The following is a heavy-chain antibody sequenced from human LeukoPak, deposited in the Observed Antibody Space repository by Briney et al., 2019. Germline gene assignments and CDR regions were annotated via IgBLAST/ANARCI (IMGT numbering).Heavy chain of an antibody. D-gene: IGHD2-2*01. CDR3: ARERCSSTSCYPISYYYYYYMDV. CDR2: IYTSGST. Sequence: PSQTLSLTCTVSGGSISSGSYYWSWIRQPAGKGLEWIGRIYTSGSTNYNPSLKSRVTISVDTSKNQFSLKLSSVTAADTAVYYCARERCSSTSCYPISYYYYYYMDVWGKGTAVTVSS. CDR1: GGSISSGSYY. J-gene: IGHJ6*03. V-gene: IGHV4-61*02.